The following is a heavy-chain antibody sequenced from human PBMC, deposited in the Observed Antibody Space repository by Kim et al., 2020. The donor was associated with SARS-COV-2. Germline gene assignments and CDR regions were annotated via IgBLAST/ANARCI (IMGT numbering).Heavy chain of an antibody. V-gene: IGHV4-59*08. CDR2: IYYSGST. CDR1: GGSISSYY. Sequence: SETLSLTCTVSGGSISSYYWSWIRQPPGKGLEWIGYIYYSGSTNYNPSLKSRVTISVDTSKNQFSLKLSSVTAADTAVYYCARQVTVAPRGDWFDPWGQGTLVTVSS. D-gene: IGHD6-19*01. CDR3: ARQVTVAPRGDWFDP. J-gene: IGHJ5*02.